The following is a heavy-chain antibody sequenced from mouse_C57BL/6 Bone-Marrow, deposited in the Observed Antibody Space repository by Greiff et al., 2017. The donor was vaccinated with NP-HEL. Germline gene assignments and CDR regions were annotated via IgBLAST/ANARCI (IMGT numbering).Heavy chain of an antibody. CDR3: ARSGDGYPHFDY. Sequence: QVQLQQSGAELARPGASVKLSCKASGYTFTSYGISWVKQRTGQGLEWIGEIYPRSGNTYYNEKFKGKATLTADKSSSTAYMELRSLTSEDSAVYFCARSGDGYPHFDYWGQGTTLTVSS. CDR2: IYPRSGNT. CDR1: GYTFTSYG. J-gene: IGHJ2*01. D-gene: IGHD2-3*01. V-gene: IGHV1-81*01.